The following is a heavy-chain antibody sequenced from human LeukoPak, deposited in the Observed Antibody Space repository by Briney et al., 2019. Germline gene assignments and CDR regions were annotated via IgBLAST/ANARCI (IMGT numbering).Heavy chain of an antibody. CDR1: GGSISSNKYY. V-gene: IGHV4-39*01. CDR3: ATPYSGGYQGLDI. J-gene: IGHJ3*02. D-gene: IGHD1-26*01. Sequence: PSETLSLTCTVCGGSISSNKYYWGWIRQPPGKGLEWIGSIYYSGSTYYNPTLKSRVTIFVDTSKNQFSLKLSSVTAADTAVYYCATPYSGGYQGLDIWGQGTMVTVSS. CDR2: IYYSGST.